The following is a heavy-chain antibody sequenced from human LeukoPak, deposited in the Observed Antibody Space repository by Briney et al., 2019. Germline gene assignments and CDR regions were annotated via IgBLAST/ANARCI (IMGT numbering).Heavy chain of an antibody. CDR1: RFTFSSYA. Sequence: PGGSLRLSCAASRFTFSSYAMSWVRQAPGKGLEWVSSISSSSSYIYYADSVKGRFTISRDTSKNTLYLQMNSLRAEDTAVYYCARVFGGNYGGDYWGQGTLVTVSS. J-gene: IGHJ4*02. V-gene: IGHV3-23*01. D-gene: IGHD1-26*01. CDR2: ISSSSSYI. CDR3: ARVFGGNYGGDY.